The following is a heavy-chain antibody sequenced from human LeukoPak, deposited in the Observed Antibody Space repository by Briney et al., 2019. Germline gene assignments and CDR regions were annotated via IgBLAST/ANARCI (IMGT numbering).Heavy chain of an antibody. D-gene: IGHD3-10*01. V-gene: IGHV1-18*01. CDR3: ARDTITMVRGAFDP. J-gene: IGHJ5*02. CDR2: ISAYNGNT. Sequence: GASVKVSCKASGYTFTSYGISWVRQAPGQGLEWMGWISAYNGNTNYAQKLQGRVTMTTDTSTSTAYMELRSLRSDDTAVYYCARDTITMVRGAFDPWGQGTLVTVSS. CDR1: GYTFTSYG.